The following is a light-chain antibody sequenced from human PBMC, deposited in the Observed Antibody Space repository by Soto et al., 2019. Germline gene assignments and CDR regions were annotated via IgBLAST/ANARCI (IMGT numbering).Light chain of an antibody. CDR3: QQYNNWPRT. CDR2: GAS. Sequence: EILMTQSPATLSVSQGERSTLXXRASQSVSSKLAWYQQKPGQAPRXVIYGASNRATGIPARFSGSGSGTEFTLTISSLQSEDFAVYYCQQYNNWPRTFGQGTKVDIK. V-gene: IGKV3-15*01. CDR1: QSVSSK. J-gene: IGKJ1*01.